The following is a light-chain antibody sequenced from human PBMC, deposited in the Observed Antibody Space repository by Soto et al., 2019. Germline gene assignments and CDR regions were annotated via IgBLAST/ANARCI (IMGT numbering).Light chain of an antibody. J-gene: IGKJ5*01. CDR3: QQRQYWPPTT. CDR2: DAS. Sequence: VLTQYPATLSLSPGERATLSCRASLNVNSYLAWYQQKPGQAPRLLIYDASNRAAGIPARFSGSGSGTDFTLTISSLEPEDFAIYYCQQRQYWPPTTFGQGTRLEIK. V-gene: IGKV3-11*01. CDR1: LNVNSY.